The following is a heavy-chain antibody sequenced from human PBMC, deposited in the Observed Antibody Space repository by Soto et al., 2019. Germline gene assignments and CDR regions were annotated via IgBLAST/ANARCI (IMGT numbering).Heavy chain of an antibody. CDR3: GRRGSRPYDYYRLDV. D-gene: IGHD3-16*01. V-gene: IGHV1-18*01. Sequence: QVQLVQSGPEVRKPGASVKVSCEASGYTFTTSGISWVRQVPGQGLEWMGWISTYNGDTNSAQNFQGRVLMTTDTSTGSADLEWMSLKSDDTAVYYCGRRGSRPYDYYRLDVWGQGTTVTVSS. J-gene: IGHJ6*02. CDR2: ISTYNGDT. CDR1: GYTFTTSG.